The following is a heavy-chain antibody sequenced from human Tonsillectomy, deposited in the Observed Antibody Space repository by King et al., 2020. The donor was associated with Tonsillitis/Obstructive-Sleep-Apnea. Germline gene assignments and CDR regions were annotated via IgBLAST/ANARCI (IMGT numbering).Heavy chain of an antibody. CDR2: IIPIFGTA. V-gene: IGHV1-69*12. CDR3: ARDPSEYSSSYLLYY. J-gene: IGHJ4*02. D-gene: IGHD6-6*01. Sequence: QLVQSGAEVKKPGSSVKGSCKASGGTFSSYAINWVRQAPGQGLEWMGGIIPIFGTANYAQKFQGRVTFTAGESTSTAYMELSSLRSEDTAVYYCARDPSEYSSSYLLYYWGQGTLVTVSS. CDR1: GGTFSSYA.